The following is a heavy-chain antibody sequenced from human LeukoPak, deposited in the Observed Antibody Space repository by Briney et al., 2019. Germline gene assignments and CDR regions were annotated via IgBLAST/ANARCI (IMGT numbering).Heavy chain of an antibody. D-gene: IGHD1-26*01. CDR1: GFTFSSYG. J-gene: IGHJ4*02. V-gene: IGHV3-30*18. CDR3: AKAKVVGATVNFDY. CDR2: ISNDGSNK. Sequence: PGRSLRLSCAASGFTFSSYGMHWVRQAPGKGLVWVAVISNDGSNKYYEDSVKGRFTISRDNSKNTLYLQMNSQRAKDTAVDYCAKAKVVGATVNFDYWGQGTLVTVSS.